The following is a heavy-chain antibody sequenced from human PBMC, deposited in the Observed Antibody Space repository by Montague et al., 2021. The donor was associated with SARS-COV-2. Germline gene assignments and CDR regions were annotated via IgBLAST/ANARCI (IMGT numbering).Heavy chain of an antibody. J-gene: IGHJ4*02. D-gene: IGHD1/OR15-1a*01. Sequence: SETLSLTCTVSAASISSYYLSLIRQPPRTGLETIAYICYSRNTNYNPSLKCRASRSLHTPNHQYSMKMASVTAAVTAVYSCAASAWTNGYFGFWGQGFLVT. V-gene: IGHV4-59*08. CDR3: AASAWTNGYFGF. CDR1: AASISSYY. CDR2: ICYSRNT.